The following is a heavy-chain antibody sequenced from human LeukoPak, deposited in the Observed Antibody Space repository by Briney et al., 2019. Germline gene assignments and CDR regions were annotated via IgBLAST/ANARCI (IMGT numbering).Heavy chain of an antibody. J-gene: IGHJ4*02. D-gene: IGHD4-4*01. CDR1: GFTFSGSA. CDR2: IRNKANSYAT. V-gene: IGHV3-73*01. Sequence: GGSLGLSCAASGFTFSGSAMHWVRQASGKGLGWVGCIRNKANSYATANAASVTGRFTISRDDSKNTAYLQMNSLKTEDTAVYYCTRLAWGGPGTTDDYWGQGTLVTVSS. CDR3: TRLAWGGPGTTDDY.